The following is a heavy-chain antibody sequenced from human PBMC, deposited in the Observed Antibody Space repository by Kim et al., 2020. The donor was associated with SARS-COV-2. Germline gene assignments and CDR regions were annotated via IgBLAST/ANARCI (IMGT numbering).Heavy chain of an antibody. V-gene: IGHV3-30*18. D-gene: IGHD5-12*01. CDR3: AKDGRRWLQSGGMDV. CDR2: ISYDGSNK. J-gene: IGHJ6*02. CDR1: GFTFSSYG. Sequence: GGSLRLSCAASGFTFSSYGMHWVRQAPGKGLEWVAVISYDGSNKYYADSVKGRFTISRDNSKNTLYLQMNSLRAEDTAVYYCAKDGRRWLQSGGMDVWGQGTTVTVSS.